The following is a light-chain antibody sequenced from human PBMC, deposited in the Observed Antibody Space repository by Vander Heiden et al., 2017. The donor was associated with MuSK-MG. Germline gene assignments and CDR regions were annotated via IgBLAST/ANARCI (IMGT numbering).Light chain of an antibody. CDR3: SSYTSSSTPV. CDR2: DVS. Sequence: QSALTQPAAVSASPGQSITISCTGTSSDVGGYNYVSWYQQHPGKAPKLMIYDVSNRPSGVSNRFSGSKSGNTASLTISGLQAEDEADYYCSSYTSSSTPVFGGGTKL. V-gene: IGLV2-14*01. J-gene: IGLJ2*01. CDR1: SSDVGGYNY.